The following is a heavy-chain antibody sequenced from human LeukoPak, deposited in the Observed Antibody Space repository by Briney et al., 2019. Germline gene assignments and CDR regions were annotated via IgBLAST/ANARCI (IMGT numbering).Heavy chain of an antibody. J-gene: IGHJ4*02. CDR2: IYIGGST. V-gene: IGHV4-4*07. Sequence: SETLSLTCTVSGGSINSYYWNWIRQSAGKGLEWIGRIYIGGSTNYNPSLKSRVTMPLDASKNQVSVNLNSVTAADTAIYYCARERHGGYSYGFSFDYWGQGTLVTVSS. D-gene: IGHD5-18*01. CDR3: ARERHGGYSYGFSFDY. CDR1: GGSINSYY.